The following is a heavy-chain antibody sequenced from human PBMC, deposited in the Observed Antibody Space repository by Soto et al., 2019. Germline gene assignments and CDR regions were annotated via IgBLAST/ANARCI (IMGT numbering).Heavy chain of an antibody. CDR3: ARDDFWSGYYRSRYYYYMDV. V-gene: IGHV3-7*01. D-gene: IGHD3-3*01. CDR1: GFTFSSYW. CDR2: IKQDGSEK. J-gene: IGHJ6*03. Sequence: GGSLRLSCAASGFTFSSYWMSWVRQAPGKGLEWVANIKQDGSEKYYVDSVKGRFTISRDNAKNSLYLQMNSLRAEDTAVYYCARDDFWSGYYRSRYYYYMDVWGKGTTVTVSS.